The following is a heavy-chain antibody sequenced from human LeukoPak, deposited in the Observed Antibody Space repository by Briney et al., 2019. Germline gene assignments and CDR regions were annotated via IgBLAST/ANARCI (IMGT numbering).Heavy chain of an antibody. D-gene: IGHD3-22*01. Sequence: PGGSLRLSCAASGVMKTYSMNWVRQAPGKGLEWISYISGSSITLNYADSVKGRFTISRDNAKNLVFPHMNSLRDEDTAVYYCARSGNYYDTSGLLYWGQGALVIVSS. CDR3: ARSGNYYDTSGLLY. CDR2: ISGSSITL. V-gene: IGHV3-48*02. J-gene: IGHJ4*02. CDR1: GVMKTYS.